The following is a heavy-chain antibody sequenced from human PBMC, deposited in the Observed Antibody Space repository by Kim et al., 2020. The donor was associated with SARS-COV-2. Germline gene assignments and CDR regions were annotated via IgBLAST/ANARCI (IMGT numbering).Heavy chain of an antibody. Sequence: DAVKGRFTISRDNSKNTLYLQMNSLRAEDTAVYYCANMGSYYGPIYFDYWGQGTLVTVSS. CDR3: ANMGSYYGPIYFDY. J-gene: IGHJ4*02. V-gene: IGHV3-23*01. D-gene: IGHD1-26*01.